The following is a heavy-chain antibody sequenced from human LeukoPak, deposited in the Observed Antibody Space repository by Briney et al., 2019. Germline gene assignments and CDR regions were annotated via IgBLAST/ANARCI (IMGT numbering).Heavy chain of an antibody. V-gene: IGHV4-39*01. CDR2: IYYSGST. D-gene: IGHD3-22*01. CDR3: ARYSSAYYYDFDF. Sequence: SETLSLTCTVSSGSISSSSNYWGWIRQPPGKGLEWIGRIYYSGSTYYNPSLKSRVTMSIDTSKNQFSLKLSSVTAADTAVYCCARYSSAYYYDFDFWGQGTLVTVSS. CDR1: SGSISSSSNY. J-gene: IGHJ4*02.